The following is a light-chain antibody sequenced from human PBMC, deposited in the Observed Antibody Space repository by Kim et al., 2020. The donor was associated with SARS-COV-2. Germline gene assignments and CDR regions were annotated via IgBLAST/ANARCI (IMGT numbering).Light chain of an antibody. Sequence: GRAITISRTGTSSGVGSYPLVSWYQQHPGKAPKLMIYEVSERPSGVSNRFSGSKSGNTASLTISGLQAEDETDYYCCSYAGSSGWVFGGGTQLTVL. CDR2: EVS. CDR3: CSYAGSSGWV. CDR1: SSGVGSYPL. V-gene: IGLV2-23*02. J-gene: IGLJ3*02.